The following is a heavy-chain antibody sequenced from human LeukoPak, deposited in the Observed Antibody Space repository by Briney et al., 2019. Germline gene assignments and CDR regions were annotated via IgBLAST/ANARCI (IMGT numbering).Heavy chain of an antibody. D-gene: IGHD3-22*01. J-gene: IGHJ4*02. V-gene: IGHV4-34*01. CDR2: INHSGST. CDR1: GGSFSGYY. Sequence: PSETLSLTCAVYGGSFSGYYWSWIRQPPGKGLEWIGEINHSGSTNYNPSLKSRVTISVDTSKNQFSLKLSSVTAADTAVYYCARGHPHYYGSSGYTTKNFDYWGQGTLVTVSS. CDR3: ARGHPHYYGSSGYTTKNFDY.